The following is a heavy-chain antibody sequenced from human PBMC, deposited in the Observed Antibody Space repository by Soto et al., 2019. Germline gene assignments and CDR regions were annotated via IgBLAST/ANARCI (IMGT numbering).Heavy chain of an antibody. CDR1: GYALTELS. J-gene: IGHJ4*02. CDR3: ATLGWRNIEGSFFDY. Sequence: GASVKVSCKVSGYALTELSMHWVRQAPGKGLEWMGGFDPQDDERIYPQKFQGRVTMTEDTSTDTAYMELSSLRSEDTAVYYCATLGWRNIEGSFFDYWGQGTPVTVSS. D-gene: IGHD2-15*01. V-gene: IGHV1-24*01. CDR2: FDPQDDER.